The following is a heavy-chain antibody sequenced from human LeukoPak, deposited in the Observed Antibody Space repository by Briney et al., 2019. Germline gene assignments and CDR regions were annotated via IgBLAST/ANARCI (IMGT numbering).Heavy chain of an antibody. Sequence: GGSLRLSCAASGFTFSSYGMHWVRQAPGKGLEWVAFIRYDGSNKYYADSVKGRFTISRDNSKNTLYLQMNSLRAEDTAVYYCAKTLDYYDSSGYLWLFDYWGQGTLVTVSS. V-gene: IGHV3-30*02. CDR3: AKTLDYYDSSGYLWLFDY. D-gene: IGHD3-22*01. CDR1: GFTFSSYG. J-gene: IGHJ4*02. CDR2: IRYDGSNK.